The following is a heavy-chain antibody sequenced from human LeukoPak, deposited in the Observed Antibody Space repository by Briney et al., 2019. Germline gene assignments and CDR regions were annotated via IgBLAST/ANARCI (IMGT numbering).Heavy chain of an antibody. Sequence: GGSLQISCKGSGYSFTSYWIGWVRPVPGKGLEWMGIIYPGDSDTRYSPSFQGQVTISADKSISTAYLQWSSLKASDTAMYYCARRGFLEWFLDYWGQGTLVTVSS. V-gene: IGHV5-51*01. D-gene: IGHD3-3*01. J-gene: IGHJ4*02. CDR1: GYSFTSYW. CDR3: ARRGFLEWFLDY. CDR2: IYPGDSDT.